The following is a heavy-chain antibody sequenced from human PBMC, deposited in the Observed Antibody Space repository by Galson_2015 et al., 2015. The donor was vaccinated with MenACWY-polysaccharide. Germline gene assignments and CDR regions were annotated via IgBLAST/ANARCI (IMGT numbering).Heavy chain of an antibody. J-gene: IGHJ6*02. CDR1: GFTFKNYW. CDR3: ARGHYGMDV. Sequence: SLRLSCAASGFTFKNYWMSWVRQAPGKGLEWVANIKKDGSEKHCVDSVKGRFTISRDNGRSSLYLQMNGLRVEDTAVYYCARGHYGMDVWGQGTTVTVS. V-gene: IGHV3-7*01. CDR2: IKKDGSEK.